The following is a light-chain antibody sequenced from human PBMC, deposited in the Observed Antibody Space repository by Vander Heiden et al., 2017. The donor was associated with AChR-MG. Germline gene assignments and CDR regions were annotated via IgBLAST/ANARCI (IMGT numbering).Light chain of an antibody. CDR3: GTWDTSLRAVV. J-gene: IGLJ3*02. V-gene: IGLV1-51*02. Sequence: QSVLTQPPSVSAAPGQMVTIPCSGSSSNIGNKYGSWYQHVPGTAPRLLIYQDNKRPSGIPDRFSGSKSGTSATLGIAGLQTGDEADYYCGTWDTSLRAVVFGGGTKLTVL. CDR1: SSNIGNKY. CDR2: QDN.